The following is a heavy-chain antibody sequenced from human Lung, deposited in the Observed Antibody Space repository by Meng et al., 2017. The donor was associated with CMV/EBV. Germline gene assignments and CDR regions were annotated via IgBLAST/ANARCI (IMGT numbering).Heavy chain of an antibody. Sequence: GGSXRLXCAASGSNFRSYDFHWVRQGPGKGLEWVSGIGTVADTFYSDSVKGRFTISRDNAKNSVDLQMNSLRAGDTTLYYCAIGGPYCGTDACYTSIDSXGQGXLVTVSS. D-gene: IGHD2-2*02. CDR2: IGTVADT. J-gene: IGHJ4*02. CDR3: AIGGPYCGTDACYTSIDS. V-gene: IGHV3-13*01. CDR1: GSNFRSYD.